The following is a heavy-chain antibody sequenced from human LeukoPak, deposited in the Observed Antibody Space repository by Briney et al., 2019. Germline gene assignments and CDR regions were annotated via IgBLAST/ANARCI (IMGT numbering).Heavy chain of an antibody. CDR3: AREGVWGSYNAFDI. D-gene: IGHD3-16*01. CDR1: GFTFDDYG. Sequence: GGSLRLSCAASGFTFDDYGMTWVRQAPGKGLEWVSSINWNGGRTYYVDSVKGRFTISRDNAKNSLYLQMNSLRAEDTAVYYCAREGVWGSYNAFDIWGQGTMVTVSS. CDR2: INWNGGRT. J-gene: IGHJ3*02. V-gene: IGHV3-20*04.